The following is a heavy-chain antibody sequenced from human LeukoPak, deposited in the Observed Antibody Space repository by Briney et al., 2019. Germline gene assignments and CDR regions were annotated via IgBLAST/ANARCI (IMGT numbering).Heavy chain of an antibody. Sequence: ASVKVSCKVSGYTLTELSMHWVRQAPVKGLEWMGGFDPEDGETIYAQKFQGRVTMTEDTSTDTAYMELSSLRSEDTAVYYCATLYSPLYGSGSYLTTLDYWGQGTLVTVSS. CDR3: ATLYSPLYGSGSYLTTLDY. J-gene: IGHJ4*02. CDR2: FDPEDGET. D-gene: IGHD3-10*01. V-gene: IGHV1-24*01. CDR1: GYTLTELS.